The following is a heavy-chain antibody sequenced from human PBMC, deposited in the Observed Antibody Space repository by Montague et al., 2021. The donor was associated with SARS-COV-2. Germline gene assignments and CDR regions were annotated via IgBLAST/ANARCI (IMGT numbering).Heavy chain of an antibody. CDR2: INHSGST. V-gene: IGHV4-34*01. J-gene: IGHJ6*02. D-gene: IGHD6-19*01. CDR3: ARDSRTSGWGYWYHGLDV. CDR1: GGSFSGYY. Sequence: SETLSLTCAVYGGSFSGYYWSWIRQPPGKGLEWIGEINHSGSTNYNPSLKSRVTISVDTSKNQFSLKLSSATAADTAVYYCARDSRTSGWGYWYHGLDVWGQGTTVIVSS.